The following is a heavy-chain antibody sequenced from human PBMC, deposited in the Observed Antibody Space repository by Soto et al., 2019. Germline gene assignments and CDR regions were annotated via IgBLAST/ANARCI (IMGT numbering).Heavy chain of an antibody. CDR3: AATVTTAGFDY. CDR1: GASISSGGYY. J-gene: IGHJ4*02. D-gene: IGHD4-17*01. Sequence: QVQLQESGPGLVKPSQTLSLTCTVSGASISSGGYYWSWIRQHPGKGLEWIGYIYYSGSTYYNPSLKSRVTISADTSKNQFSLKLSSVAAADTAVYYCAATVTTAGFDYWGQGTLVTVSS. CDR2: IYYSGST. V-gene: IGHV4-31*03.